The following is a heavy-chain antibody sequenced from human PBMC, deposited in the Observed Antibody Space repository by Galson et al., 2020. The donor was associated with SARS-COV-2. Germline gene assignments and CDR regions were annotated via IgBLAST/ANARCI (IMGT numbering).Heavy chain of an antibody. CDR1: GFTFTSSA. D-gene: IGHD2-2*01. J-gene: IGHJ3*02. CDR2: LVVGSGNT. Sequence: SVTVSCKASGFTFTSSAVQWVRQARGQRLEWIGWLVVGSGNTNYAQKFQERVTITRDMSTSTAYMELSSLRYEDTAVYYCAAPSCSSTSCYDAFDIWGQGTMVTVSS. CDR3: AAPSCSSTSCYDAFDI. V-gene: IGHV1-58*01.